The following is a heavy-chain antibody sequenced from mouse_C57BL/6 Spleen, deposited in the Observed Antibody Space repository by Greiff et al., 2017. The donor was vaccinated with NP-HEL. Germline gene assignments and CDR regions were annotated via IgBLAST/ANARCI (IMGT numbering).Heavy chain of an antibody. CDR1: GFTFSSYA. CDR3: ARDENYYGSSKSYWYFDV. Sequence: EVKLVESGGGLVKPGGSLKLSCAASGFTFSSYAMSWVRQTPEKRLEWVATISDGGSYTYYPDNVKGRFTISRDNAKNNLYLQMSHLKSEDTAMYYCARDENYYGSSKSYWYFDVWGTGTTVTVSS. D-gene: IGHD1-1*01. J-gene: IGHJ1*03. V-gene: IGHV5-4*01. CDR2: ISDGGSYT.